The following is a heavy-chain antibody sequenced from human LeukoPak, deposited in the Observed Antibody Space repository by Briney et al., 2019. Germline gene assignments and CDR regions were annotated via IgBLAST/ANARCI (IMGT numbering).Heavy chain of an antibody. CDR3: ARGDSSGYYPSYFDY. V-gene: IGHV3-30-3*01. D-gene: IGHD3-22*01. CDR1: GFTFSSYA. CDR2: ISYDGSNK. J-gene: IGHJ4*02. Sequence: PGGSLRLSCAASGFTFSSYAMHWVRQAPGKGLEWVAVISYDGSNKYYADSVKGRFTISRDNSKNTLYLQMNSLRAEDTAVYYCARGDSSGYYPSYFDYWGQGTLVTVSS.